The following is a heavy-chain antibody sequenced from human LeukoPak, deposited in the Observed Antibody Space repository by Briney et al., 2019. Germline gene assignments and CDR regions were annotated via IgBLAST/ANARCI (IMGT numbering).Heavy chain of an antibody. CDR2: IRYDGSNQ. V-gene: IGHV3-30*02. CDR1: GFTFSSYG. Sequence: GGSLRLSCAAPGFTFSSYGMHWGRQAPGKGLGWVAFIRYDGSNQYYANSVKGRFTISRDNSKTTLYLQMHSLRAEDTAVYYCAKDAACSGGSCYSAGDYWGQGTLVTVSS. J-gene: IGHJ4*02. CDR3: AKDAACSGGSCYSAGDY. D-gene: IGHD2-15*01.